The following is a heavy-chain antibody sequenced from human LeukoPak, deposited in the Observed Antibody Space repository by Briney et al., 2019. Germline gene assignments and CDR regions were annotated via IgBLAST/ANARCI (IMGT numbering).Heavy chain of an antibody. J-gene: IGHJ4*02. V-gene: IGHV3-48*04. CDR3: ARGSPFSPSLLGY. CDR1: GFTFSSYS. CDR2: ISSSSSTI. Sequence: PGGSLRLSCAASGFTFSSYSMNWVRQAPGKGLEWVSYISSSSSTIYYADSVKGRFTISRDNAKNSLYLQMNSLRAEDTAVYYCARGSPFSPSLLGYWGQGTLVTVSS. D-gene: IGHD3-3*02.